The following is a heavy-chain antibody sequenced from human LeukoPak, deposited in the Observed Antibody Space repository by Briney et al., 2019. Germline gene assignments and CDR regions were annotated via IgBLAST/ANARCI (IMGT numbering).Heavy chain of an antibody. CDR1: GFTFSSYE. CDR3: ARVGGAMGLMVDY. V-gene: IGHV3-48*03. CDR2: ISSSGSTI. D-gene: IGHD3-16*01. J-gene: IGHJ4*02. Sequence: GGSLRLSCAASGFTFSSYEMNWVRQAPGKGLERVSYISSSGSTIYYADSVKGRFTISRDNAKNSLYLQMNSLRAEDTAVYYCARVGGAMGLMVDYWGQGTLVTVSS.